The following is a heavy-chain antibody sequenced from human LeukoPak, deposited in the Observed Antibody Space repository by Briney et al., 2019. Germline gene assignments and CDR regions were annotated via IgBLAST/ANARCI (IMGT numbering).Heavy chain of an antibody. D-gene: IGHD6-13*01. J-gene: IGHJ4*02. CDR3: ATFIAAAGTHGY. Sequence: SETLSLTCTVSGGSISSSSYYWGWIRQPPGKGLEWIGEIYHSGSTNYNPSLKSRVTISVDKSKNQFSLKLSSVTAADTAVYYCATFIAAAGTHGYWGQGTLVTVSS. CDR2: IYHSGST. CDR1: GGSISSSSYY. V-gene: IGHV4-39*07.